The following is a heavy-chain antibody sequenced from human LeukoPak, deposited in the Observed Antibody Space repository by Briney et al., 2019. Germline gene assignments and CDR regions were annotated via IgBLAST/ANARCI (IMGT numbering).Heavy chain of an antibody. CDR3: ARRGGLRGDN. D-gene: IGHD2-15*01. CDR2: IYYSGST. CDR1: GGSISSYY. V-gene: IGHV4-59*08. Sequence: ASETLSLTCTVSGGSISSYYWSWIRQPPGKGLEWIGYIYYSGSTNYNPSLKSRVTISVDTSKNQFSLKVYSVTAADTAVYYCARRGGLRGDNWGQGTLVTVSS. J-gene: IGHJ4*02.